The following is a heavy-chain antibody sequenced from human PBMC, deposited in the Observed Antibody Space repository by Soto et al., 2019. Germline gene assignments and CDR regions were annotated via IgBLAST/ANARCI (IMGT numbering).Heavy chain of an antibody. CDR1: GFTFSSYW. D-gene: IGHD1-1*01. V-gene: IGHV3-7*01. CDR3: ARVQLERRGYYYYYMDV. J-gene: IGHJ6*03. Sequence: EVQLVESGGGLVQPGGSLRLSCAASGFTFSSYWMSWVRQAPGKGLEWVASIKQDGREKYYVDSVKGRFTISRDNAKNSLYLQMNSLRAEDTAVYYCARVQLERRGYYYYYMDVWGKGTTVTVSS. CDR2: IKQDGREK.